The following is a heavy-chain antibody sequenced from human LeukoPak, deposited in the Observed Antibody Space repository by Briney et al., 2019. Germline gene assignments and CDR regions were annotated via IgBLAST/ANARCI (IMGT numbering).Heavy chain of an antibody. CDR1: GYTFTGYY. Sequence: GASVKVSCRASGYTFTGYYMHWVRQAPGQGLEWMGWINPNSGGTNYAQKFQGRVTMTRDTSISTAYMELSRLRSDDTAVYYCAREDIVVVVAATAPASAFDYWGQGTLVTVSS. D-gene: IGHD2-15*01. J-gene: IGHJ4*02. CDR3: AREDIVVVVAATAPASAFDY. CDR2: INPNSGGT. V-gene: IGHV1-2*02.